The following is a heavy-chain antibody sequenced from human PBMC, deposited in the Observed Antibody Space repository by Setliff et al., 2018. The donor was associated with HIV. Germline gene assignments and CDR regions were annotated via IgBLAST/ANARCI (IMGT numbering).Heavy chain of an antibody. V-gene: IGHV3-23*01. J-gene: IGHJ4*02. CDR1: GFTFDNAW. Sequence: GGSLRLSCTVSGFTFDNAWMAWVRQAPGKGLEWLAVISNTASTTYYADSVKGRFTISRDNSKNILYLQMTGLRAEDTAIYYCAKDRSPTISPYDFDYWGQGALVTVSS. CDR2: ISNTASTT. CDR3: AKDRSPTISPYDFDY. D-gene: IGHD1-1*01.